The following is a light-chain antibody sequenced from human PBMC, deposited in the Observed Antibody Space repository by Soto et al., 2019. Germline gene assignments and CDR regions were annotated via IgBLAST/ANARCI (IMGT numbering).Light chain of an antibody. CDR3: QSHDSSLHASV. CDR2: GNT. Sequence: QSALTQAPSVSGAPGQRVTISCTGSSSNIGAGYDVHWYLQLPGTAPKLIIYGNTNRPSGVPDRFSGSKSGSSASLAITGLQAEDEADYYCQSHDSSLHASVFGPGTKVTVL. CDR1: SSNIGAGYD. V-gene: IGLV1-40*01. J-gene: IGLJ1*01.